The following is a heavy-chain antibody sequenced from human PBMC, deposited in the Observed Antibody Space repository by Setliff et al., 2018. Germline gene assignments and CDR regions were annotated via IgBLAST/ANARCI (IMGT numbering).Heavy chain of an antibody. CDR2: IYYGGNT. J-gene: IGHJ5*02. D-gene: IGHD3-10*01. CDR3: ARDKTVQRFIT. V-gene: IGHV4-38-2*02. Sequence: SETLSLTCGVSGYSISSGYDWGWIRQPPGKGLEWIGSIYYGGNTNYNPSLKSRVTISIDTSKNQFSLKLSSVTAADTAVYYCARDKTVQRFITWGQGTLVTVSS. CDR1: GYSISSGYD.